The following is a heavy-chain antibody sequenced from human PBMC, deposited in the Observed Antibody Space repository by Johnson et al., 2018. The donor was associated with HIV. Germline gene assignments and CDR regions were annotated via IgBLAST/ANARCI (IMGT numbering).Heavy chain of an antibody. CDR1: GFTVSSNY. CDR2: IYSGGST. Sequence: VQLVESGGCLVQPGGSLRLSCAASGFTVSSNYMSWVRQAPGKGLEWVSVIYSGGSTYYADSVKGRFSISRDNSKNTLLLQMNSLRAEDTAVYYCAKCIWGSSLIDAFDIWGQGTRVTVSS. J-gene: IGHJ3*02. D-gene: IGHD6-13*01. V-gene: IGHV3-66*01. CDR3: AKCIWGSSLIDAFDI.